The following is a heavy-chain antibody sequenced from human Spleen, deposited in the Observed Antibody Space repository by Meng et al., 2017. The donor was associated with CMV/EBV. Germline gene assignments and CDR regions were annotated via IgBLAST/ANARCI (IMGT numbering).Heavy chain of an antibody. CDR2: IYLGDSDT. CDR3: ARPNEGYCSSTSCSYYFDY. Sequence: KVSCKASGYSFTNYWIGWVRQMPGKGLEWMGIIYLGDSDTRYSPSFQGQVTISADKSISTAYLQWRSLKASDTAMYYCARPNEGYCSSTSCSYYFDYWGQGTLVTVSS. J-gene: IGHJ4*02. D-gene: IGHD2-2*01. V-gene: IGHV5-51*01. CDR1: GYSFTNYW.